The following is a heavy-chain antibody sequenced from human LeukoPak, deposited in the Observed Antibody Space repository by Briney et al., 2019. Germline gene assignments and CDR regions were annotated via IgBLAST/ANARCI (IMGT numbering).Heavy chain of an antibody. D-gene: IGHD1-1*01. CDR1: GFTFSGSG. Sequence: GGSLKLSCAASGFTFSGSGMHSVRQASGKGLEWVGRIKSKINSYATAYAASVKGRFIISRDDSKNTAYLQMNSLKTEDTAVYYCTRLSIRNDGSSDIFDIWGQGAMVTVSS. V-gene: IGHV3-73*01. J-gene: IGHJ3*02. CDR3: TRLSIRNDGSSDIFDI. CDR2: IKSKINSYAT.